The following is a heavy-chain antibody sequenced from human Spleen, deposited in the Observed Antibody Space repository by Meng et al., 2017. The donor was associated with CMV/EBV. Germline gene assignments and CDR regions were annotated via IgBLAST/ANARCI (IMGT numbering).Heavy chain of an antibody. D-gene: IGHD2-2*01. Sequence: SMNWVRQAPGKGLEWVSSISSSSSYIYYADSVKGRFTISRDNSKNTLYLQMNSLRAEDTAVYYCAKVSPAGWTGYCSSTSCYVVPDYWGQGTLVTVSS. CDR1: S. CDR3: AKVSPAGWTGYCSSTSCYVVPDY. CDR2: ISSSSSYI. V-gene: IGHV3-21*04. J-gene: IGHJ4*02.